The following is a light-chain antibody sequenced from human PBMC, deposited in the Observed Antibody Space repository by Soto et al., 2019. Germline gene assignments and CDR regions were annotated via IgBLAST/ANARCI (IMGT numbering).Light chain of an antibody. CDR3: QQRSNWPPGGT. CDR1: QSVSSY. V-gene: IGKV3-11*01. CDR2: DAS. Sequence: ESVLSLSPATLSLSPGERATLSCRASQSVSSYLAWYQQKPGQAPRLLIYDASNRATGIPARFSGSGSGTDFTLTISSLEPEDFAVYYCQQRSNWPPGGTFGQGTKVDIK. J-gene: IGKJ1*01.